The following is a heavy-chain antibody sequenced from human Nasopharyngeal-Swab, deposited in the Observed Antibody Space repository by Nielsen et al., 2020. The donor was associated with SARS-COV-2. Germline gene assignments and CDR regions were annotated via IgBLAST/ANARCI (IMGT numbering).Heavy chain of an antibody. CDR2: FSWTSNNI. V-gene: IGHV3-9*01. D-gene: IGHD3-22*01. CDR3: ARYDDYYESSGYAY. CDR1: GFTFEDYA. Sequence: SLKISCVASGFTFEDYAMHWVRQSPGKGLEWVSGFSWTSNNIDYAESVKGRFTISRDNANNSLYLQMNSLRAEDTAVYYCARYDDYYESSGYAYWGQGTLVTVSS. J-gene: IGHJ4*02.